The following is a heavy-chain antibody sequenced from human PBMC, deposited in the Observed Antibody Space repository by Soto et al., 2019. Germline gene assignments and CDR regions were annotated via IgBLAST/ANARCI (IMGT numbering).Heavy chain of an antibody. V-gene: IGHV2-70*11. CDR1: GFSLSTSGMC. J-gene: IGHJ4*02. CDR3: AHQYCSGGSCYPDY. D-gene: IGHD2-15*01. Sequence: SGPTLVNPTQTLTLTCTFSGFSLSTSGMCVSWIRQPPGKALEWLARIDWDDDKYYSTSLKTRLTISKDTSKNQVVLTMTNMDPVDTATYYCAHQYCSGGSCYPDYWGQGTLVTVSS. CDR2: IDWDDDK.